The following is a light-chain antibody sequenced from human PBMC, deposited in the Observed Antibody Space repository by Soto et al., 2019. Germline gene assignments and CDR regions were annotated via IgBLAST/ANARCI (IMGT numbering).Light chain of an antibody. V-gene: IGLV1-40*01. Sequence: QSVLTQPPSVSGAPGQRVTISCTGSSSNIGAGYDVSWYQQLPGTAPQLLIYGNNNRPSGVPDRFSGSKSGTSASLAITGLQPQDEADYYCQSYDSRLSGYVFGTGTKVTVL. CDR2: GNN. CDR1: SSNIGAGYD. J-gene: IGLJ1*01. CDR3: QSYDSRLSGYV.